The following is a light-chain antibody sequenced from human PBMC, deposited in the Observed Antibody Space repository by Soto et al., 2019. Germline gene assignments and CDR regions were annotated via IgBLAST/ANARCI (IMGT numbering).Light chain of an antibody. J-gene: IGKJ1*01. Sequence: DIQMTQSPSTLSASVGDRVTITCRASQSIGSLLAWYQQKPGRAPKLLIYAASSLESGVPSRFSGSGSGTEFTVTISSLQPDDFATYYCQQYDSYPWTFGQGTKVDIK. CDR3: QQYDSYPWT. CDR1: QSIGSL. CDR2: AAS. V-gene: IGKV1-5*01.